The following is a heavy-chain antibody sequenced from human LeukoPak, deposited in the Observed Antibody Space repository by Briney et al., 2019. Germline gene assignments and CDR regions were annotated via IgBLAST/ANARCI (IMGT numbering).Heavy chain of an antibody. V-gene: IGHV3-30*18. D-gene: IGHD6-13*01. J-gene: IGHJ4*02. CDR1: GFTFSSYG. Sequence: GGSLRLSCAASGFTFSSYGMHWVRQAPGKGLEGVAVISYDGSNKYYADSVKGRFTISRDNSKNTLYLQMNSLRAEDTAVYYCAKDKSSSWYYFDYWGQGTLVTASS. CDR2: ISYDGSNK. CDR3: AKDKSSSWYYFDY.